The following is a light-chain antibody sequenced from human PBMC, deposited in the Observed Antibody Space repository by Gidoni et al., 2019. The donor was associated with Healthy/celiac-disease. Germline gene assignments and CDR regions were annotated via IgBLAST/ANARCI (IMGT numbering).Light chain of an antibody. Sequence: DIVLTQSPESLAVSLGERATINCKSSQSILFSSNNKNYLAWYQQKPGQPPKLLIYWASTRESGVPDRFRGSGSGTDFTLTISSLQAEDVALYYCQQYYSTPITFGQGTRLEIK. CDR2: WAS. CDR1: QSILFSSNNKNY. CDR3: QQYYSTPIT. J-gene: IGKJ5*01. V-gene: IGKV4-1*01.